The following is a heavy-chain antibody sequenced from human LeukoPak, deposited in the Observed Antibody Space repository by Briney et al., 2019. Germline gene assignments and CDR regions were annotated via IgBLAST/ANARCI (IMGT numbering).Heavy chain of an antibody. CDR3: ASMGIAAAGTDYYYYYMDV. Sequence: ASVKVPCKASGYTFTGYYMHWVRQAPGQGLEWMGWINPNSGGTNYAQKFQGRVTMTRDTSISTAYMELSRLRSDDTAVYYCASMGIAAAGTDYYYYYMDVWGKGTTVTVSS. J-gene: IGHJ6*03. CDR1: GYTFTGYY. V-gene: IGHV1-2*02. CDR2: INPNSGGT. D-gene: IGHD6-13*01.